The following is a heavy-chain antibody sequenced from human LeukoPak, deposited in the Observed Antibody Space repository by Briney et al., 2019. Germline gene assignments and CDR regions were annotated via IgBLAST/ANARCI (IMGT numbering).Heavy chain of an antibody. CDR2: IIPIFGTA. V-gene: IGHV1-69*13. D-gene: IGHD3-9*01. Sequence: GASVKVSCKASGGTFSSYAISWVRQAPGQGLEWMGGIIPIFGTANYAQKFQGRVTITADESTSTAYMELRSLRSDDTAVYFCARDGPYYDILTGYYNSSTPSGDFDYWGQGTLVTVSS. J-gene: IGHJ4*02. CDR1: GGTFSSYA. CDR3: ARDGPYYDILTGYYNSSTPSGDFDY.